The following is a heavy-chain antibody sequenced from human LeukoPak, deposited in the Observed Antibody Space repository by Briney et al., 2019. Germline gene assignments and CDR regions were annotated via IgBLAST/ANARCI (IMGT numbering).Heavy chain of an antibody. Sequence: ASVKVSCKASGYTFTSYYMHWVRQAPGQGLEWMGIINPSGGSTSYAQKFQGRVTMTRDTSTSTVYMELSSLRSEDTAVYYCARVQSGYSPDIYYFDYWGQGTLVTVSS. J-gene: IGHJ4*02. CDR2: INPSGGST. V-gene: IGHV1-46*01. D-gene: IGHD5-18*01. CDR3: ARVQSGYSPDIYYFDY. CDR1: GYTFTSYY.